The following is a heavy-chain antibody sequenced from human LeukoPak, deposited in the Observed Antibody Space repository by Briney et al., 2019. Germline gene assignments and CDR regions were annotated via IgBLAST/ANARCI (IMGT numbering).Heavy chain of an antibody. J-gene: IGHJ6*02. Sequence: GASVNLSRKLCGHPLTSYGIRGVRQASAQGLEGMGWITAYKGNTNHAQNPQGSVTMPTDTPTRTPYGAQRTRRSDDTAVYYCARDVPSYSSTSPRGMDVWGQGTTVTVSS. D-gene: IGHD6-13*01. CDR1: GHPLTSYG. CDR2: ITAYKGNT. V-gene: IGHV1-18*01. CDR3: ARDVPSYSSTSPRGMDV.